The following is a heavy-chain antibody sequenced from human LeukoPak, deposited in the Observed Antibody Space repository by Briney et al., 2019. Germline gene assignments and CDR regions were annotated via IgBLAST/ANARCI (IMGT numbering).Heavy chain of an antibody. V-gene: IGHV3-23*01. J-gene: IGHJ3*02. CDR2: ISGSAAAT. CDR1: GFTFSAYG. D-gene: IGHD5-18*01. Sequence: GGSLRLSCAASGFTFSAYGMTWVRQAPGKGLEWVSAISGSAAATFYADSVKGRFTISRDNSKNTLYLQMNSLRAEDTAVYYCARARSSYGYGDAFDIWGQGTMVTVSS. CDR3: ARARSSYGYGDAFDI.